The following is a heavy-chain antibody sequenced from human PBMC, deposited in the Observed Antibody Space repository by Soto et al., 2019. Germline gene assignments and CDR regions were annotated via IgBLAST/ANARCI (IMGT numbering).Heavy chain of an antibody. CDR1: GFSLSTSGVG. Sequence: QITLKESGPTLVKPTQTLTLTCTFSGFSLSTSGVGVGWIRQPPGKALEWLALIYWDDDKRYSPSLKSRLTIPKDTSNHQLVLTITNMDPVDTATYSCARSGGSYVEVDYWVQGTLVTVSS. J-gene: IGHJ4*02. D-gene: IGHD1-26*01. V-gene: IGHV2-5*02. CDR3: ARSGGSYVEVDY. CDR2: IYWDDDK.